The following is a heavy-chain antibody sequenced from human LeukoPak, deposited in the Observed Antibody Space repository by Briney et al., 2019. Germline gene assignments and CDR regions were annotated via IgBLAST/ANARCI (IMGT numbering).Heavy chain of an antibody. J-gene: IGHJ5*02. V-gene: IGHV4-39*01. CDR3: ARHVPPAAMWRINWFDP. CDR1: GGSLRSYY. CDR2: IYYSGST. D-gene: IGHD2-2*01. Sequence: PSETLPLTCTVSGGSLRSYYWGWIRQPPGKGLEWIGSIYYSGSTYYNPSLKSRVTISVDTSKNQFSLKLSSVTAADTAVYYCARHVPPAAMWRINWFDPWGQGTLVTVSS.